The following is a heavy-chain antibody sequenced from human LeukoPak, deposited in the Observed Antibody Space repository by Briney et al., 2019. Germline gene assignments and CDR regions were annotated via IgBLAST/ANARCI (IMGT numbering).Heavy chain of an antibody. CDR1: GFSLSTSGMC. CDR3: ARIPYYYDSSGYYYEGGFDP. D-gene: IGHD3-22*01. CDR2: IDWDDDK. Sequence: SGPTLVNPTQTLTLTCTFSGFSLSTSGMCVSWIRQPPGKALEWLALIDWDDDKYYSTSLKTRLTISKDTSKNQVVLTMTNMDPVDTATYYCARIPYYYDSSGYYYEGGFDPWGQGTLVTVSS. J-gene: IGHJ5*02. V-gene: IGHV2-70*01.